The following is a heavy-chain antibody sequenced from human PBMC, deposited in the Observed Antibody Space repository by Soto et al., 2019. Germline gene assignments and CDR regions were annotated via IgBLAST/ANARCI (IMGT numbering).Heavy chain of an antibody. V-gene: IGHV1-18*01. J-gene: IGHJ4*02. Sequence: QVQLVQSGAEVKKPGASVKVSCKASGYTFTSYGISWVRQAPGQGLEWMGWISAYNGNTNYAQKLQGRVTMTTDTATSTAYLELRSLRSDDTAVYYCASSLLVGYGLEGESDWGQGTLVTVSS. CDR3: ASSLLVGYGLEGESD. D-gene: IGHD5-18*01. CDR1: GYTFTSYG. CDR2: ISAYNGNT.